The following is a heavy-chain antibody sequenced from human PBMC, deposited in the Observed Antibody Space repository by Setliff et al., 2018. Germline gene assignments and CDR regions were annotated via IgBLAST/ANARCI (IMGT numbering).Heavy chain of an antibody. V-gene: IGHV4-34*01. CDR3: ARMSGFQYIDV. CDR2: IHHSGKA. Sequence: PSETLSLTCAVYGGSFSGYYWSWIRQPPGKGLEWIVNIHHSGKAYYNPSLKSRVTISLDTSKNQFSLSLTSVTAEDTAVYYCARMSGFQYIDVWDKGTTVTVSS. D-gene: IGHD3-3*01. CDR1: GGSFSGYY. J-gene: IGHJ6*03.